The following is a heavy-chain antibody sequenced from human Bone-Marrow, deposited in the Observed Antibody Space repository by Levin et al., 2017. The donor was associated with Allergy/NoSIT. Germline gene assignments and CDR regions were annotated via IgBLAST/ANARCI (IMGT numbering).Heavy chain of an antibody. D-gene: IGHD3-9*01. Sequence: GGSLRLSCTASGFTFGDYAMSWFRQAPGKGLEWVGFIRSKAYGGTTEYAASVKGRFTISRDDSKSIAYLQMNSLKTEDTAVYYCTRVPPYYDILTGYLEHPGVDYWGQGTLVTVSS. CDR1: GFTFGDYA. V-gene: IGHV3-49*03. J-gene: IGHJ4*02. CDR3: TRVPPYYDILTGYLEHPGVDY. CDR2: IRSKAYGGTT.